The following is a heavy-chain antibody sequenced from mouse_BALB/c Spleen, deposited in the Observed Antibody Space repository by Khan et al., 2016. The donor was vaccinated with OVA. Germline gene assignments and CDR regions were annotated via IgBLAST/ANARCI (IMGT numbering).Heavy chain of an antibody. V-gene: IGHV1S136*01. CDR2: IYPFNDAT. J-gene: IGHJ3*01. CDR1: GYTFTSYV. D-gene: IGHD1-1*01. CDR3: ARVGTYYVSFAY. Sequence: EVQLQQSGPEVVEPGASVKLSCKASGYTFTSYVMHWVKQKPGQGLEWIGYIYPFNDATKYNEKFTGKVTLTSDKSSSTAYMELSSLTSEDSAVSYCARVGTYYVSFAYWGQGTLVTVSA.